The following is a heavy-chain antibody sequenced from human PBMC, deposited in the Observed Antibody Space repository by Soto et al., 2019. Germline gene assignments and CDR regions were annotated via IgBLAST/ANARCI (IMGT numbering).Heavy chain of an antibody. Sequence: GGSLRLSCTASGIIFSAFAMSWVRQAPGKGLEWVSGITGSGGSTNYADSVKGRFTIFRDNSKDTLYLQMHSLGVDDTAIYYCAIASVTRIRGEPPAHWGQGTLVTVSS. D-gene: IGHD3-10*01. CDR3: AIASVTRIRGEPPAH. V-gene: IGHV3-23*01. J-gene: IGHJ4*02. CDR1: GIIFSAFA. CDR2: ITGSGGST.